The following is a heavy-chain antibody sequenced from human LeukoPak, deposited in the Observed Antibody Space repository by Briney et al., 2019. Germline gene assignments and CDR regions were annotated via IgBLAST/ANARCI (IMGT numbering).Heavy chain of an antibody. CDR3: ARGPYYYYMDV. CDR1: GGSFSGYY. V-gene: IGHV4-34*01. CDR2: INHSGST. Sequence: PSETLSLTCAVYGGSFSGYYWSWIRQPPGKGLQWIGEINHSGSTNYNPSLKSRVTISVDTSNNQFSLKLSSVTAADTAVYYCARGPYYYYMDVWGKGTTVTVSS. J-gene: IGHJ6*03.